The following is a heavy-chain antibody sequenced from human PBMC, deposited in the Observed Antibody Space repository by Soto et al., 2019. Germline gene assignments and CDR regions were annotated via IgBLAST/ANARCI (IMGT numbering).Heavy chain of an antibody. Sequence: QVQLVESGGGVVQPGRSLRLSCAASGFTFSSHGMHWVRQAPAKGLEWVAFIWYDGSQKNYVDSVKGRFTISRDNSKNTPDLQMNSLSVEDTAVYYCARFSGSNSAGNLDYWGQGTLVTVSS. J-gene: IGHJ4*02. D-gene: IGHD1-26*01. CDR3: ARFSGSNSAGNLDY. V-gene: IGHV3-33*01. CDR2: IWYDGSQK. CDR1: GFTFSSHG.